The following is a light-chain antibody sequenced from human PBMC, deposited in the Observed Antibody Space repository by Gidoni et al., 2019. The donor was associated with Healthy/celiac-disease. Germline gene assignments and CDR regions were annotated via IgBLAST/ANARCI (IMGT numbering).Light chain of an antibody. V-gene: IGLV2-14*01. CDR3: SSYTSSSPVV. J-gene: IGLJ2*01. Sequence: QSAMTQPAYVSGSPGQSIPISSTGTRSDVGGYNYVPWYQQHPGKAPKLMIYEVSNRPSGVPDRFSGSKSGNTASLTISGLQAEDEADYYCSSYTSSSPVVFGGGTKLTVL. CDR2: EVS. CDR1: RSDVGGYNY.